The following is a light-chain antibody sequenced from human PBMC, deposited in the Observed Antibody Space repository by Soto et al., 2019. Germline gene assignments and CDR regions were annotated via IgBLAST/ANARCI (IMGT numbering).Light chain of an antibody. CDR2: DAS. CDR3: QQRSKWPLT. Sequence: ESVLTQSPATPSLSPGERATLSCGASQSVSSYLAWYQQKPGQAPRLLIYDASNRATGIPARFSGSGSGTDFTLTISSLEPEDFAVYYCQQRSKWPLTFGGGTKVDIK. J-gene: IGKJ4*01. V-gene: IGKV3-11*01. CDR1: QSVSSY.